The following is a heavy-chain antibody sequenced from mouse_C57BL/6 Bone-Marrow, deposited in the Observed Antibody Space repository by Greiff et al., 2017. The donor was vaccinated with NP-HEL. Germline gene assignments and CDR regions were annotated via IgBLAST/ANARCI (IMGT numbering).Heavy chain of an antibody. D-gene: IGHD3-2*02. V-gene: IGHV1-69*01. CDR3: ARVVFRGFDY. J-gene: IGHJ2*01. CDR2: IDPSDSYT. Sequence: QVQLQQSGAELVMPGASVKLSCKASGYTFTSYWMHWVKQRPGQGLEWIGEIDPSDSYTNYNQKFKGKSTLTVDKSSSTAYMQLSSLTSEDSAVYYCARVVFRGFDYWGQGTTLTVSS. CDR1: GYTFTSYW.